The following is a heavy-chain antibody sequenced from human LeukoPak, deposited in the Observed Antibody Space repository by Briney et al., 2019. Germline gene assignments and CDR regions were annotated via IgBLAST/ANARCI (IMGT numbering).Heavy chain of an antibody. D-gene: IGHD6-13*01. Sequence: GGSLRLSCAVSGFTFSDYYMSWIRQAPGKGLEWVSYISSSGSTIYYADSVKGRFTISRDNAKNSLYLQMNSLRAEDTAVYYCARELWQQLVHCYFDCWGQGTLVTVSS. J-gene: IGHJ4*02. CDR3: ARELWQQLVHCYFDC. CDR1: GFTFSDYY. V-gene: IGHV3-11*01. CDR2: ISSSGSTI.